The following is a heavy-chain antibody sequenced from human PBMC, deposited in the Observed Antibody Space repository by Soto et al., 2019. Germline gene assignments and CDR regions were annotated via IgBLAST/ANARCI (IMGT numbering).Heavy chain of an antibody. Sequence: PGGSLRLSCAASGFTFSDYYMSWIRQAPGKGLEWVSYISSSGSTIYYADSVKGRFTISRDNAKNSLYLQMNSLRAEDTAVYYCARDLEMATIRHAFDIWGQGTMVTVSS. V-gene: IGHV3-11*01. J-gene: IGHJ3*02. CDR1: GFTFSDYY. CDR3: ARDLEMATIRHAFDI. CDR2: ISSSGSTI. D-gene: IGHD5-12*01.